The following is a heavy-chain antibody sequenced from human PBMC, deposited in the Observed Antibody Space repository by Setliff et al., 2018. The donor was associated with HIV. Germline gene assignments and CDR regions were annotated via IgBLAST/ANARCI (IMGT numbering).Heavy chain of an antibody. CDR2: INPNSGGT. V-gene: IGHV1-2*02. CDR3: ARDDEMGTVTEHYYYGMGV. CDR1: GYTFTGYY. Sequence: ASVKVSCKASGYTFTGYYMHWVRQAPGQGLEWMGWINPNSGGTNYAQKFQCRVTMTRDTSISTDYMELNRLRSDDTAVYYCARDDEMGTVTEHYYYGMGVWGQVTTVTVSS. D-gene: IGHD4-4*01. J-gene: IGHJ6*02.